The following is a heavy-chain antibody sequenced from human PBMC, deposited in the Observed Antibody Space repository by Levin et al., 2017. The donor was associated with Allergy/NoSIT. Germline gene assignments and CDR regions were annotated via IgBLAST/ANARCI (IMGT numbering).Heavy chain of an antibody. Sequence: GGSLRLSCAASGFSFSTYGIHWVRQAPGKGLEWVALITSDGSSKFFADSVKGRFTISRDNSKNTLHLQMNSLRPEDTAFYYCAKGGDMDVWGQGTTVTVS. CDR1: GFSFSTYG. CDR3: AKGGDMDV. CDR2: ITSDGSSK. D-gene: IGHD3-10*01. V-gene: IGHV3-30*18. J-gene: IGHJ6*02.